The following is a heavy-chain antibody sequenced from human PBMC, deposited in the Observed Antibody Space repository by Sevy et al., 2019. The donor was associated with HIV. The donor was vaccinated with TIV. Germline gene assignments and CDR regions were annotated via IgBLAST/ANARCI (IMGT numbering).Heavy chain of an antibody. CDR2: IIPIFGTA. CDR1: GGTFSSYA. J-gene: IGHJ4*02. V-gene: IGHV1-69*13. D-gene: IGHD2-21*01. Sequence: ASVKVSCKASGGTFSSYAISWVRQAPGQGLEWMGGIIPIFGTANYAQKFQGRVTITADESTSTAYMELSSLRSEDTAVYYCAREDNCAGDCFHFDYWGQGTLVTVSS. CDR3: AREDNCAGDCFHFDY.